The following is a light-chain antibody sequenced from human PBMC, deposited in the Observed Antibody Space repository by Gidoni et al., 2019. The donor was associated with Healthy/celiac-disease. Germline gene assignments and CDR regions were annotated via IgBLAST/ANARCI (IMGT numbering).Light chain of an antibody. J-gene: IGKJ2*01. Sequence: EIVLTQSPATLSLSPGERATLSCRASQSVSSYFAWYQQKPGQAPRLLIYDASNRATGIPARLSGSGSGTEFTITISSIEPEDVEGYYCQQRSNWPPSFGQXTKLEIK. CDR3: QQRSNWPPS. V-gene: IGKV3-11*01. CDR1: QSVSSY. CDR2: DAS.